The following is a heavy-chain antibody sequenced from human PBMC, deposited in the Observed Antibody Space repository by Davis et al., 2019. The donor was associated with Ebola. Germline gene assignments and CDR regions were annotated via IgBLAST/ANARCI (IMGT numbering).Heavy chain of an antibody. CDR2: IYPGDSDT. J-gene: IGHJ4*02. CDR3: ARGYCSGGSCPGYFDY. CDR1: GYSFTSYW. D-gene: IGHD2-15*01. V-gene: IGHV5-51*01. Sequence: KVSCKGSGYSFTSYWIGWVRQMPGKGLEWMGIIYPGDSDTRYSPSFQGQVTISADKSISTAYLQWSSLKASDTATYYCARGYCSGGSCPGYFDYWGQGTLVTVSS.